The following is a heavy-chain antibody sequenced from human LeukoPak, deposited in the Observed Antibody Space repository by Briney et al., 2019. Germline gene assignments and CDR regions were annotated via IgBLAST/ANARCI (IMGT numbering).Heavy chain of an antibody. CDR2: INPNSGGT. CDR1: GYTFTGYY. D-gene: IGHD3-22*01. J-gene: IGHJ4*02. CDR3: ARDRENDGNYFDY. Sequence: ASVKVSCKASGYTFTGYYMHWVRQAPGQGLEWMGWINPNSGGTNYAQKFQGRVTMTRDTSISTAYMALSRLRSDDTAVYYCARDRENDGNYFDYWGQGTLVTVSS. V-gene: IGHV1-2*02.